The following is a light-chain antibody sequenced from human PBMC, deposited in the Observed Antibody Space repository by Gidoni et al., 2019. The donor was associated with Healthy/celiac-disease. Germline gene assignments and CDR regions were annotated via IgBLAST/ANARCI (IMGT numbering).Light chain of an antibody. J-gene: IGKJ2*01. CDR1: QSVSSY. Sequence: EIVLTQSPATRPLSQGERATLSCRASQSVSSYFAWYQQKPGQAPSLLIYDASNRATGIPARFSGSGSGTDFTLTISSLEPEDFAVYYCQQRSNWPLGYTFGQGTKLEIK. CDR2: DAS. CDR3: QQRSNWPLGYT. V-gene: IGKV3-11*01.